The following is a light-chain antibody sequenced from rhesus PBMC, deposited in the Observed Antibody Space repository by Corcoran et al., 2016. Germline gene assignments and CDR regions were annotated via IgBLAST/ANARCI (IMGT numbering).Light chain of an antibody. CDR3: QQYSSSPRT. CDR1: QSISSW. Sequence: DIQMTQSPSSLSASVGDTVTITCRASQSISSWLAWYQQKPGKAPNLLIYKASSLQSGVPSRFSGSGSGTDFTLTFSSLQSEDFATYYCQQYSSSPRTFGQGTKVEIK. V-gene: IGKV1-22*01. CDR2: KAS. J-gene: IGKJ1*01.